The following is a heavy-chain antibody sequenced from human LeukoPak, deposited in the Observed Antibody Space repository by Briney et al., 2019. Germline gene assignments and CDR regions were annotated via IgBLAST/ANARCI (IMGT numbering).Heavy chain of an antibody. CDR3: AKGKPGIAVAGPLNY. D-gene: IGHD6-19*01. V-gene: IGHV3-33*06. CDR1: GFTFSSYG. Sequence: GGSLRLSCAASGFTFSSYGMHWVRQAPGKGLEWVAVIWYDGSNKYYADSVKGRFTISRDNSKNTLYLQMNSLRAEDTAVYYCAKGKPGIAVAGPLNYWGQGTLVTVSS. CDR2: IWYDGSNK. J-gene: IGHJ4*02.